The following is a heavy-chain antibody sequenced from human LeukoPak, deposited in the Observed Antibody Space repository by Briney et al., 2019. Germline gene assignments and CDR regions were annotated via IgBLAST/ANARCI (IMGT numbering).Heavy chain of an antibody. J-gene: IGHJ4*02. D-gene: IGHD1-26*01. Sequence: RGESLKISCKGSGYSFTSYWIGWVRQMPGKGLEWMGIIYPDDSDTRYSPSFQGQVTISADKSISTAYLQWSSLKASDTAMYYCARAGYSGSYYFDYWGQGTLVTVSS. CDR1: GYSFTSYW. CDR2: IYPDDSDT. V-gene: IGHV5-51*01. CDR3: ARAGYSGSYYFDY.